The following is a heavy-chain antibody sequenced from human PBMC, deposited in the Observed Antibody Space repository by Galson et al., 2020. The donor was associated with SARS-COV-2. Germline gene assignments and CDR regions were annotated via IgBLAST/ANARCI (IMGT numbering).Heavy chain of an antibody. CDR3: ARGGVDYMDV. Sequence: QLGESLKISCAASGFTLSSYGMHWVRQAPGHGLEWVAVILYDGSNKYYADSVKGRFTISRDNSKNTLYLQMNSLGAEDTAVYYCARGGVDYMDVWGKGTTVTVSS. D-gene: IGHD2-15*01. CDR1: GFTLSSYG. CDR2: ILYDGSNK. V-gene: IGHV3-30*19. J-gene: IGHJ6*03.